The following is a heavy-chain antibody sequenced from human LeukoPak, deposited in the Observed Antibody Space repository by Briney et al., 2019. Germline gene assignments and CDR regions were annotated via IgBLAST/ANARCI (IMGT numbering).Heavy chain of an antibody. J-gene: IGHJ4*02. V-gene: IGHV4-38-2*02. CDR2: IYHSGST. CDR1: GYSISSGYY. CDR3: ARGVGIAVAVEHFDY. Sequence: PSETLSLTCTVSGYSISSGYYWGWIRQPPGKGLEWIGSIYHSGSTYYNPSFKSRVTISVDTSKNRFSLKLSSVTAADTAVYYCARGVGIAVAVEHFDYWGQGTLVTVSS. D-gene: IGHD6-19*01.